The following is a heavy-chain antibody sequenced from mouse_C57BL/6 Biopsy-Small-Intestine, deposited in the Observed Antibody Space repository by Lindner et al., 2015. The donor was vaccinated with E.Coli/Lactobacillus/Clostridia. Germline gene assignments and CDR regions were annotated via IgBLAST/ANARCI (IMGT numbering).Heavy chain of an antibody. Sequence: VQLQESGPELVKPGASVKMSCKASGYTFTNYVMHWVKQKPGQGLGWIGYIDPYNDGTKYNEKFKGKATLTSDKSSSTAYMELSSLTSEDSAVYYCARSYYSNYGYFDFWGQGTTLTVSS. V-gene: IGHV1-14*01. D-gene: IGHD2-5*01. CDR1: GYTFTNYV. CDR2: IDPYNDGT. CDR3: ARSYYSNYGYFDF. J-gene: IGHJ2*01.